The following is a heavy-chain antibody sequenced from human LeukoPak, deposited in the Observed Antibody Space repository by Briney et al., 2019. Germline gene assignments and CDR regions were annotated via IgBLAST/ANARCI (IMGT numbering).Heavy chain of an antibody. CDR2: ISSDGGTP. CDR3: ARDAWRSDSV. Sequence: GGSLRLSCAASGFTFRNYGMHWVRQAPSKGLEWVAVISSDGGTPYYADSVKGRCSISRDNSKNTLYLQMGSLRGEDMAVYYCARDAWRSDSVWGKGTTVTVSS. CDR1: GFTFRNYG. D-gene: IGHD3-3*01. V-gene: IGHV3-30*03. J-gene: IGHJ6*04.